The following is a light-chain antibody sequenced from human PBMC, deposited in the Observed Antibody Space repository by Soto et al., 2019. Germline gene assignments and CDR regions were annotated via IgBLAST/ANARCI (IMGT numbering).Light chain of an antibody. J-gene: IGKJ1*01. V-gene: IGKV3-15*01. CDR2: GAS. Sequence: VLTQSPGAQSLSPGEKATLFSRVSQSVSNNYLAWYHQKPGQAPRLLIYGASTTATGIPARFSGSGSGTEFTLTINSLQSEDFAVYYCQQYNTWPRTFGQGTTVDIK. CDR3: QQYNTWPRT. CDR1: QSVSNN.